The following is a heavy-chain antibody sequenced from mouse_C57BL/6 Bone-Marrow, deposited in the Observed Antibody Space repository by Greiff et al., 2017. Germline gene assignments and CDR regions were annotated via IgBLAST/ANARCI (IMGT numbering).Heavy chain of an antibody. CDR2: ISSGGSYT. V-gene: IGHV5-6*01. J-gene: IGHJ2*01. Sequence: VQLKESGGDLVKPGGSLKLSCAASGFTFSSYGMSWVRQTPDKRLEWVATISSGGSYTYYPDSVKGRFTISRDNAKNTLYLHMGRLKSEDTAMYYCARHVIYYGSFYYFDYWGQGTTLTVSS. CDR1: GFTFSSYG. CDR3: ARHVIYYGSFYYFDY. D-gene: IGHD1-1*01.